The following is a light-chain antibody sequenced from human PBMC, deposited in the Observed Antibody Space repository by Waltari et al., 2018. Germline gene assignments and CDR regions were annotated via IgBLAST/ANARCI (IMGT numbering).Light chain of an antibody. Sequence: QSVLTQPPSASGTPGQRVTISCSGRASNIGGNVVNWYQQFPGKATKLVIYRNDQRPSGVPDRFSGSKSGTSASLAISGLQSEDEADYYCAAWDDSPNGHWVFGGGTKVTVL. J-gene: IGLJ3*02. CDR1: ASNIGGNV. CDR3: AAWDDSPNGHWV. V-gene: IGLV1-44*01. CDR2: RND.